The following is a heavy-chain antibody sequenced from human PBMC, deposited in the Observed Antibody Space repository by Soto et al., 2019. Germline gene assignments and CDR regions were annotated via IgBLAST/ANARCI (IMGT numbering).Heavy chain of an antibody. V-gene: IGHV4-30-4*01. J-gene: IGHJ4*02. CDR1: GGSISSGDYK. CDR2: IYYSGYN. Sequence: QVQLQESGPGLVKPSQTLSLTCTVSGGSISSGDYKWSWIRQPPGQVLEWIGYIYYSGYNYNNPSLRSRVTMSVDTSKNLFSLKLSSVTAAGTAVYYCARSDNYVPFEYWGQGTLVTVSS. D-gene: IGHD4-4*01. CDR3: ARSDNYVPFEY.